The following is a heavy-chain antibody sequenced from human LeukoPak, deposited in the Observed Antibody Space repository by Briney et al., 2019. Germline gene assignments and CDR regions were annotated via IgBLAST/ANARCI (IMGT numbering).Heavy chain of an antibody. Sequence: PGGSLRLSCAASGFTFSIYWMSWVRQAPGKGLEWVANIKQDGSEKYYVDSAKGRFTISRDNAKNSLYLQMNSLRAEDTAVYYCARDWPVAGRPSPPFDYWGQGTLVTVSS. D-gene: IGHD6-19*01. V-gene: IGHV3-7*01. CDR3: ARDWPVAGRPSPPFDY. CDR1: GFTFSIYW. J-gene: IGHJ4*02. CDR2: IKQDGSEK.